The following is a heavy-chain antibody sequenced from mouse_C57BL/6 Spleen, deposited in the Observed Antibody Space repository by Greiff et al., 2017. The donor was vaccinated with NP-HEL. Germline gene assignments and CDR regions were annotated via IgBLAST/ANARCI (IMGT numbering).Heavy chain of an antibody. V-gene: IGHV3-6*01. D-gene: IGHD1-1*02. CDR1: GYSITSGYY. Sequence: EVKLLESGPGLVKPSQSLSLTCSVTGYSITSGYYWNWIRQFPGNKLEWMGYISYDGSNNYNPSLKNRISITRDTSKNQFFLKLNSVTTEDTATYYCARDQVEYFDYWGQGTTLTVSS. CDR3: ARDQVEYFDY. J-gene: IGHJ2*01. CDR2: ISYDGSN.